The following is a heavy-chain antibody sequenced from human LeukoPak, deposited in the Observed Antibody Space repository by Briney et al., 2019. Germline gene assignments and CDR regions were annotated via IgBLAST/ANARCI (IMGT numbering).Heavy chain of an antibody. CDR1: GYTFTSYD. CDR3: ARSRINSYYYGMDV. Sequence: GASVTVSCKASGYTFTSYDINWVRQAPGQGLEWMGWMNPNSGNTGYAQKFQGRVTMTRNTSISTAYMELSSLRSEDTAVYYCARSRINSYYYGMDVWGQGTTVTVSS. CDR2: MNPNSGNT. J-gene: IGHJ6*02. D-gene: IGHD2-15*01. V-gene: IGHV1-8*01.